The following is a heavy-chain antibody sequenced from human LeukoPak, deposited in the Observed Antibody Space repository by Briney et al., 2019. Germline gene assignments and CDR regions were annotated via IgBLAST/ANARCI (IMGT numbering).Heavy chain of an antibody. CDR1: GGSISNYY. D-gene: IGHD2-21*02. V-gene: IGHV4-59*01. J-gene: IGHJ5*02. CDR3: ARGAYCGGDCFWWFDP. CDR2: IYYSGTT. Sequence: PSETLSLTYTVSGGSISNYYWSWIRQPPGKGLEWIGYIYYSGTTKYNPSLKSRVTISLDTSKNQFSLELSSVTAADTAVYYCARGAYCGGDCFWWFDPWGQGTLVTVSS.